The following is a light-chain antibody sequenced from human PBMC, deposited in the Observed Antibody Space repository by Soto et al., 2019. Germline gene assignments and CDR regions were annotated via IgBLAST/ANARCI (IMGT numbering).Light chain of an antibody. CDR3: QQRSNWPRT. J-gene: IGKJ1*01. V-gene: IGKV3D-20*02. Sequence: PGERATLSCRASQSVSTSFFAWYQQKPGQAPRLLIYGASSRATGIPARFSGSGSGTEFTLTISSLEPEDFAVYYCQQRSNWPRTFGQGTKVDIK. CDR1: QSVSTSF. CDR2: GAS.